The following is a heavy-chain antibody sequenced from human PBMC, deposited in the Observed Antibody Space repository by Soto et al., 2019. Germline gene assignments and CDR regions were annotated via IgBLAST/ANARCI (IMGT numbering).Heavy chain of an antibody. D-gene: IGHD2-15*01. Sequence: EVQLLESGGGLVQPGGSLRLSCAASGFTFSSYAMSWVLQAPGKGLEWVSAIRGSGGSTYYADSVKGRFTISRDNSKNTLYLQMNSLRAEDTAVYYCAKDIVVVVGAGFFDYWGQGTLVTVSS. CDR3: AKDIVVVVGAGFFDY. J-gene: IGHJ4*02. CDR2: IRGSGGST. CDR1: GFTFSSYA. V-gene: IGHV3-23*01.